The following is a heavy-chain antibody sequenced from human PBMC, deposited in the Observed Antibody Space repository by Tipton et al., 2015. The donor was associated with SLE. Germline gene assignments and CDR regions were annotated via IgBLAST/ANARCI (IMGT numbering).Heavy chain of an antibody. CDR2: LLHSGNT. J-gene: IGHJ4*02. CDR3: ARVVVNGGRDFDY. V-gene: IGHV4-34*12. D-gene: IGHD2-8*01. CDR1: GGSFSGYY. Sequence: TLSLTCAVYGGSFSGYYWTWVRQSPGKGLEWIGELLHSGNTKYNPSLKSRVTISVDTSKNQFSLNLTSVTAADSAVYYCARVVVNGGRDFDYWGQGTLVTVSS.